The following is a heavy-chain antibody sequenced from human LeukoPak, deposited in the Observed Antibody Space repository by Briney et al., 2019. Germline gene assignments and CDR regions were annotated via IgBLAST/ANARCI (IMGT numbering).Heavy chain of an antibody. J-gene: IGHJ3*02. V-gene: IGHV4-4*02. CDR1: GGSLSITNW. CDR2: IYRGGGT. CDR3: ATDYDQKSAVEFDI. Sequence: SGTLSLTCSVSGGSLSITNWWTWVRQPPGKGLEWVGQIYRGGGTNYNPSLKSRVTISLDMSKNQFSLRLTSVTAADTAVYYCATDYDQKSAVEFDIWGQGTMVTVSS. D-gene: IGHD4-17*01.